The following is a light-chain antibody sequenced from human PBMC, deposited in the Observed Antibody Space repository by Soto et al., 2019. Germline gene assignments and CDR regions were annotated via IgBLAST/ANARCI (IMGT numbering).Light chain of an antibody. V-gene: IGLV1-40*01. CDR1: SSNIGANYD. CDR2: GNS. CDR3: QSYDSTLSARYV. Sequence: QSVLTQPPSVSGAPRQRVTISCTGSSSNIGANYDAHWYQQRPGTAPKLLIFGNSNRPSGVPDRFSGSKSGTSASLAITGLQAEDEGDYYCQSYDSTLSARYVFGTGTKVTVL. J-gene: IGLJ1*01.